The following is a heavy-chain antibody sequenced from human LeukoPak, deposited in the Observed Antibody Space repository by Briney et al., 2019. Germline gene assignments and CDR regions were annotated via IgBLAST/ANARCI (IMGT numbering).Heavy chain of an antibody. Sequence: GGSLRLSCAASGFTFSGSAMHWVRQASGKGLEWVGRIRSKANSYATAYAASVKGRFTISRDDSKNTAYLQMNSLKTEDTAVYYCTLFRARKNYYYYMDVWGQGTLVTVSS. CDR1: GFTFSGSA. J-gene: IGHJ6*03. CDR3: TLFRARKNYYYYMDV. V-gene: IGHV3-73*01. CDR2: IRSKANSYAT.